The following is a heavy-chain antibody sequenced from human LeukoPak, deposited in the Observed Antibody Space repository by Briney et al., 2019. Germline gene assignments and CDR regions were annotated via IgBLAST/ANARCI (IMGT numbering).Heavy chain of an antibody. CDR1: GFTFSTYW. D-gene: IGHD6-13*01. Sequence: PGGSLRLSCAASGFTFSTYWMHWVRQAPGKGLVWVSRINSDGSSAFYADSVKGRFTISRDNAENTLFLQMNSLRAEDTAVYYCRRAVSAVDYWGQGVLVAVSS. V-gene: IGHV3-74*01. CDR3: RRAVSAVDY. CDR2: INSDGSSA. J-gene: IGHJ4*02.